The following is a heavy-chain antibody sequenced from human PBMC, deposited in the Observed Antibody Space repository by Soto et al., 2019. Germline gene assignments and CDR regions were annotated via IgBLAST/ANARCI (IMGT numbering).Heavy chain of an antibody. CDR3: ARAGIGLSRNYYYYMDV. V-gene: IGHV4-34*01. J-gene: IGHJ6*03. Sequence: SETLSLTCAVYGGSFSGYYWSWIRQPPGKGLEWIGEINHSGSTNYNPSLKSRVTISVDTSKNQFSLKLSSVTAADTAVYYCARAGIGLSRNYYYYMDVWGKGTTVTVSS. D-gene: IGHD3-22*01. CDR2: INHSGST. CDR1: GGSFSGYY.